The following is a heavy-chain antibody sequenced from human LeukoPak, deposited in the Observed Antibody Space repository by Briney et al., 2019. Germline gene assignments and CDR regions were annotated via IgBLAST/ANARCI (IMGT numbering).Heavy chain of an antibody. Sequence: GGSLRLSCAASGFAFGSYWMAWVRQAPGKGLEWVANMKQDGSAKHYADSVKGRFSISRDNSKNSVYLQMDSLRAEDTALYYCARDNVGALDYWGHGALVTVSS. V-gene: IGHV3-7*01. CDR1: GFAFGSYW. J-gene: IGHJ4*01. D-gene: IGHD1-26*01. CDR3: ARDNVGALDY. CDR2: MKQDGSAK.